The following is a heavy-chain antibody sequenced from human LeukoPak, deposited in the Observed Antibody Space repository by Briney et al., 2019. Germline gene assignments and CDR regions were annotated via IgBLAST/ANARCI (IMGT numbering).Heavy chain of an antibody. V-gene: IGHV4-59*12. D-gene: IGHD6-13*01. CDR2: IYYSGST. J-gene: IGHJ4*02. CDR3: ATCIAAAEGYFDY. Sequence: PSETLSLTCTVSGGSISSYYWSWIRQPPEKGLEWIGSIYYSGSTYYNPSLKSRVTISVDTSKNQFSLKLSSVTAADTAVYYCATCIAAAEGYFDYWGQGTLVTVSS. CDR1: GGSISSYY.